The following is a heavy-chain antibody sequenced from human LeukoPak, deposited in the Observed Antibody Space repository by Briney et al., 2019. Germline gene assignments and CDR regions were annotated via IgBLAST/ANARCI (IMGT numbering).Heavy chain of an antibody. D-gene: IGHD6-13*01. J-gene: IGHJ3*02. CDR1: GFTFSSYW. Sequence: PGGSLRLSCVASGFTFSSYWMSWVRQAPGKGLEWVANIKQDGSEKYYVDSVKGRFTISRDNAKNSLYLQMNSLRAEDTAVYYCAKVRSWYVNDAFDIWGQGTMVTVSS. V-gene: IGHV3-7*03. CDR2: IKQDGSEK. CDR3: AKVRSWYVNDAFDI.